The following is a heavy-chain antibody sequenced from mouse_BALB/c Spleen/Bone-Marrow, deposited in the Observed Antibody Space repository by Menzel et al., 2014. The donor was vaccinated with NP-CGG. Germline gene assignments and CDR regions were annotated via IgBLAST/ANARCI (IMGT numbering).Heavy chain of an antibody. CDR3: AVYFHYDVYYYFDY. Sequence: EVQLQQSGAELVRPGALVKLSCKASGFNIKDYYMHWVKQRPEQGLEWIGWIDPENGNTIYDPKFQGKASITADTSSNTAYLQLGSLTSEDTAGYFCAVYFHYDVYYYFDYWGQGTTLTVSS. J-gene: IGHJ2*01. CDR2: IDPENGNT. V-gene: IGHV14-1*02. CDR1: GFNIKDYY. D-gene: IGHD2-3*01.